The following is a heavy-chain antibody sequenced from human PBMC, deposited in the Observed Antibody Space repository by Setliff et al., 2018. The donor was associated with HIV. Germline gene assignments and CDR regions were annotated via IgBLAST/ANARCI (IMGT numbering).Heavy chain of an antibody. CDR3: ARDPPGSGFHLDY. J-gene: IGHJ4*02. CDR1: GFTFSSYA. CDR2: IWADEITK. V-gene: IGHV3-33*08. Sequence: PGGSLRLSCAASGFTFSSYAMSWVRQAPGMGLEWVAMIWADEITKFYADSVKGRFTISRDNSKNTMYLQMNTLRVEDTAVYYCARDPPGSGFHLDYWGQGTPVTVSS. D-gene: IGHD5-12*01.